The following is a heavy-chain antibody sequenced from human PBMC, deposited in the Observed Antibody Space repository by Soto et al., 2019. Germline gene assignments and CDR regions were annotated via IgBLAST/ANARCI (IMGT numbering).Heavy chain of an antibody. J-gene: IGHJ3*02. CDR2: ISYDGSNK. CDR1: GFTFSSYG. CDR3: AKDEVTAIPLDAFDI. D-gene: IGHD2-21*02. Sequence: QVQLVESGGGVVQPGRSLRLSCAASGFTFSSYGMHWVRQAPGKGLEWVAVISYDGSNKYYADSVKGRFTISRDNSKNTLYLQMDSLRDEDTAVYYCAKDEVTAIPLDAFDIWGQGTMVTVSS. V-gene: IGHV3-30*18.